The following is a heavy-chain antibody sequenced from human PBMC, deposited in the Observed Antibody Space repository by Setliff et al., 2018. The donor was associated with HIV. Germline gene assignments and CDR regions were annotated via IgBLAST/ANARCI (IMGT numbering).Heavy chain of an antibody. CDR2: IKEDGSER. J-gene: IGHJ4*02. V-gene: IGHV3-7*01. CDR1: GFTLGSDW. D-gene: IGHD5-12*01. CDR3: ASKRGYSGPFDY. Sequence: PGGSLRLSCAASGFTLGSDWMSWVRQAPGKGLEWVANIKEDGSERYYVDSVKGRFTISRDNAKNSLYLQMNSLRAEDTAVYYCASKRGYSGPFDYWGQGTLVTVSS.